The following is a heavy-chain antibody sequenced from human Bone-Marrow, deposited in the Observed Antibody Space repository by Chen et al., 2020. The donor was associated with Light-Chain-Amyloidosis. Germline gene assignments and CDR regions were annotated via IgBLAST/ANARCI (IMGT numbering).Heavy chain of an antibody. J-gene: IGHJ3*02. CDR3: ARGIAWTNDAFDI. D-gene: IGHD1-1*01. V-gene: IGHV4-34*02. Sequence: QVQLQIWGAGLLRPSETLALTCAVSGGSVSGSYWRWIRQPPGKGLEWIGEINHFGNTNYNPSLKSRVTVSLDTSKNQFSLRLNSVTAADTAVYYCARGIAWTNDAFDIWGQGTMVTVSS. CDR2: INHFGNT. CDR1: GGSVSGSY.